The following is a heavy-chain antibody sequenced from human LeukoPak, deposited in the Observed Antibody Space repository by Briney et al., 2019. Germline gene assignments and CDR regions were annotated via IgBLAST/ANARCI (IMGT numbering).Heavy chain of an antibody. CDR2: ISAYNGNT. V-gene: IGHV1-18*01. D-gene: IGHD2-2*01. CDR1: GYTFTSYG. CDR3: ARSIVVVPAAMGPNYYYYGMDV. Sequence: ASVKVSCKASGYTFTSYGISWVRQAPGQGLEWMGWISAYNGNTNYAQKLQGRVTVTTDTSTSTAYMELRSLRSDDTAVYYCARSIVVVPAAMGPNYYYYGMDVWGQGTTVTVSS. J-gene: IGHJ6*02.